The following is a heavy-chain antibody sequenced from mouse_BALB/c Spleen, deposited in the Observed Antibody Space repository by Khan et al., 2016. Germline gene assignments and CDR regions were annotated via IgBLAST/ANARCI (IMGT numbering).Heavy chain of an antibody. D-gene: IGHD1-1*01. CDR2: VNPNNGGT. J-gene: IGHJ4*01. Sequence: VQLQQSGPDLVRPGASVKISCKASGYSFTGYYIYWVKQSHGKSLEWIGRVNPNNGGTSYNQKFKGKAVLTIDKSSTTAYMELRSLTPEDTAGFYCLRDSLDYWGPGTSVTVSS. CDR3: LRDSLDY. V-gene: IGHV1-18*01. CDR1: GYSFTGYY.